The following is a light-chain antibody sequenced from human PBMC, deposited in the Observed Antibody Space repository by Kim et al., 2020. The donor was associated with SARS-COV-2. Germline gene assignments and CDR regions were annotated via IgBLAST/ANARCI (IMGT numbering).Light chain of an antibody. J-gene: IGKJ4*01. CDR3: QQRDNWPLT. Sequence: PRGEAATPSSTASRGISSLVVWYQQNPGQPPRLLVYDASNRATGIPVRFSGTGSGKDFPITISSLEPEDFAVYYCQQRDNWPLTFGGGTKVDIK. CDR2: DAS. CDR1: RGISSL. V-gene: IGKV3D-11*01.